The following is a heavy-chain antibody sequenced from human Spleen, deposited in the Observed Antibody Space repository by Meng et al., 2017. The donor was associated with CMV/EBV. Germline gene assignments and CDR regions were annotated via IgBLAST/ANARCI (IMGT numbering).Heavy chain of an antibody. CDR2: ISSSSSYI. Sequence: GESLKISCAASGFTFSSYSMNWVRQAPGKGLEWVSSISSSSSYIYYADSVKGRFTISRDNAKNSLYLQMNSLRAEDTAVYYCARQLDFWSGYMFSVADYWGQGTLVTVSS. CDR1: GFTFSSYS. V-gene: IGHV3-21*01. J-gene: IGHJ4*02. D-gene: IGHD3-3*01. CDR3: ARQLDFWSGYMFSVADY.